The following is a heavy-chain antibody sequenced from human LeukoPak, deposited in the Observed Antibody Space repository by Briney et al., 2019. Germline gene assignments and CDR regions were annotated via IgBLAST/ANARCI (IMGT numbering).Heavy chain of an antibody. CDR2: ISSTSSTI. Sequence: GGSLRHSCTTSGFNFFNYNMNWVRQAPGKGLEWISHISSTSSTIKYADSVKGRFTISRDNAKNSLHLQMNSLRVEDTAVYYCARPRSGGTWFFDYWGQGTLVTVSS. D-gene: IGHD2-15*01. V-gene: IGHV3-48*04. CDR3: ARPRSGGTWFFDY. J-gene: IGHJ4*02. CDR1: GFNFFNYN.